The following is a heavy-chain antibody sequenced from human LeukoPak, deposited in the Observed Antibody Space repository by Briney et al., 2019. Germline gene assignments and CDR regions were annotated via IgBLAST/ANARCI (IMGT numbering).Heavy chain of an antibody. CDR1: GFTYTNYW. J-gene: IGHJ4*02. CDR2: IKQDGSER. D-gene: IGHD3-16*01. CDR3: ARGSMHVYHLYTDY. V-gene: IGHV3-7*01. Sequence: GGSLRLSCAASGFTYTNYWVSWFRQAPGQGLEWVASIKQDGSERYYVDSVKGRFTISRDNAKNSLFLQLSSLRVEDTAVYYCARGSMHVYHLYTDYWGQGTLVTVSS.